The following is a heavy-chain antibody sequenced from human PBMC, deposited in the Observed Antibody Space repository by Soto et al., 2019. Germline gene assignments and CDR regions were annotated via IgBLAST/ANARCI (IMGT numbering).Heavy chain of an antibody. CDR3: ARDRCGVTNCDGHFDY. D-gene: IGHD2-2*01. Sequence: QVQLVESGGGVVQPGRSLRLSCAASGFTFSSYAMHWVRQAPGTGLEWVAVISYDGSKKYYADSVKGRFTISRDNSKNTMDRQMDSLRDEDTSMYYCARDRCGVTNCDGHFDYWGQGSLVTVAA. V-gene: IGHV3-30*04. CDR2: ISYDGSKK. J-gene: IGHJ4*02. CDR1: GFTFSSYA.